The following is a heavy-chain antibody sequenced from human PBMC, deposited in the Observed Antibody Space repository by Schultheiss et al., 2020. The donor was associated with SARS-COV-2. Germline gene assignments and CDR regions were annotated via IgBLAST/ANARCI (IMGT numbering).Heavy chain of an antibody. V-gene: IGHV4-34*12. Sequence: GSLRLSCAVYGGSFSGYYWSWIRQPPGKGLEWIGEIFHSGSTKYNPSLKSRVTISLDTSKNQFSLRLSSVTAADTAVYYCARVDFLLAFDIWGQGTMATVSS. CDR1: GGSFSGYY. D-gene: IGHD3-3*01. CDR2: IFHSGST. J-gene: IGHJ3*02. CDR3: ARVDFLLAFDI.